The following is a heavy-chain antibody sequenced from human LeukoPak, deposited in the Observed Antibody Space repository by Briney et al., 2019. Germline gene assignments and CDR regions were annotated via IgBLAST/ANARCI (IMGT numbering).Heavy chain of an antibody. Sequence: GGSLRLSCAASGFTFRSYWMTWVRQPPGKGLEWVGNIKQDGSEKYYVDSVKGRFTISRDNAKNSLYLQMNSLRAEDTAVYYCAKWGDYDVLTGYYVSDYWGQGTLVTVSS. J-gene: IGHJ4*02. D-gene: IGHD3-9*01. CDR3: AKWGDYDVLTGYYVSDY. CDR1: GFTFRSYW. V-gene: IGHV3-7*03. CDR2: IKQDGSEK.